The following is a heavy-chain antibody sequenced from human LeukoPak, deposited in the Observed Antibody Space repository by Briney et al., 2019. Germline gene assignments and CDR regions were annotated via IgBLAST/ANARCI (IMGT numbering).Heavy chain of an antibody. Sequence: GGSLRLSCAASGFTFSSYGMHWVRQAPGKGLEWVAVISYDGSNKYYADSVKGRFTISRDNSKNTLYLQMNSLRAEDTAVYYCAKDDRYYDSSGYPSAWGQGTLVTVSS. J-gene: IGHJ5*02. D-gene: IGHD3-22*01. CDR1: GFTFSSYG. CDR2: ISYDGSNK. CDR3: AKDDRYYDSSGYPSA. V-gene: IGHV3-30*18.